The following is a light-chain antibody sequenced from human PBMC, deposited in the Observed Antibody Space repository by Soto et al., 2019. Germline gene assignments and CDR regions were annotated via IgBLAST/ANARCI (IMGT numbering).Light chain of an antibody. CDR2: LEGSGSY. Sequence: QPVLTQSSSASASLGSSVKLTCTLSSGHSSYIIAWHQQQPGKAPRYLMKLEGSGSYNKGSGVHDRFSGSSSGADRYLTISNLQFEDEADYYGETWDSNTHTVFGGGTKLTVL. CDR3: ETWDSNTHTV. CDR1: SGHSSYI. V-gene: IGLV4-60*02. J-gene: IGLJ3*02.